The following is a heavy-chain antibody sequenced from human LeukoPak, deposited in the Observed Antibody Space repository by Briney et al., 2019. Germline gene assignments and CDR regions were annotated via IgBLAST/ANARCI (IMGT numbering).Heavy chain of an antibody. CDR3: ARVGIISEPTATFYFDY. J-gene: IGHJ4*02. CDR2: IFYTGST. D-gene: IGHD1-1*01. CDR1: GGSLSSGSSY. Sequence: SETLSLTCTVSGGSLSSGSSYWSWIRQHPGKGLEWIGYIFYTGSTYYNPSLDSRINISVVTSKNQFSLQLSSVTAADTAVYYCARVGIISEPTATFYFDYWGQGTLVTVSS. V-gene: IGHV4-31*03.